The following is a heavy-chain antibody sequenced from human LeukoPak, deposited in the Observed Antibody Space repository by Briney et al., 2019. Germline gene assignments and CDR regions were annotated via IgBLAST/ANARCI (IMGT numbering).Heavy chain of an antibody. D-gene: IGHD1-26*01. J-gene: IGHJ4*02. V-gene: IGHV1-69*08. CDR1: EDIFSSYT. CDR3: ARGLNSGMTDY. CDR2: IIPIIRQT. Sequence: SVKVSCRTSEDIFSSYTISWVRQAPGQGLQWMGRIIPIIRQTKYSQKFQGRVTITADKSTSTVYMDLSGLTSDDTALYFCARGLNSGMTDYWGQGTLVTVSS.